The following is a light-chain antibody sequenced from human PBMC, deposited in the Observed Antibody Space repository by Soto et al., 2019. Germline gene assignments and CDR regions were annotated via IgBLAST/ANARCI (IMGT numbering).Light chain of an antibody. V-gene: IGLV8-61*01. J-gene: IGLJ2*01. Sequence: QAVVTQESSFSVSPGGTVTLTCSFSSGSVSPTYYPSWYQQTPGQAPRTLIFNTNTRSSGVPDRFSGSIIGNKAALTITGAQADDESDYYCVLYMGSGIWEFGGGTKLTVL. CDR2: NTN. CDR3: VLYMGSGIWE. CDR1: SGSVSPTYY.